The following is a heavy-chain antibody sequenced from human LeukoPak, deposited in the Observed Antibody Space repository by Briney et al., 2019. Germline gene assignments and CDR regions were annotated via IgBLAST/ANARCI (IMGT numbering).Heavy chain of an antibody. J-gene: IGHJ4*02. CDR2: ISSSSSYI. CDR3: ARAGSGYRDY. V-gene: IGHV3-21*01. D-gene: IGHD3-3*01. Sequence: GGSLRLSCATSGFTFSSYSMNLVRQAPGKGLEWVSSISSSSSYIYYADSVKGRFTISRDNAKNSLYLQMNSLRAEDTAVYYCARAGSGYRDYWGQGTLVTVSS. CDR1: GFTFSSYS.